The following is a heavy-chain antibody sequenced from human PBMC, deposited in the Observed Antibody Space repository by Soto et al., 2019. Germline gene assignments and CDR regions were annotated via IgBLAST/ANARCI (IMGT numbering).Heavy chain of an antibody. J-gene: IGHJ4*02. CDR2: ISSSSSYI. CDR3: ARDDYIWGSYRPMYYFDY. D-gene: IGHD3-16*02. V-gene: IGHV3-21*01. Sequence: SGGSLRLSCAASGFTFSSYSMNWVRQAPGKGLEWVSSISSSSSYIYYADSVKGRFTISRDNAKNSLYLQMNSLRAEDTAVYYCARDDYIWGSYRPMYYFDYWGQGTLVTVSS. CDR1: GFTFSSYS.